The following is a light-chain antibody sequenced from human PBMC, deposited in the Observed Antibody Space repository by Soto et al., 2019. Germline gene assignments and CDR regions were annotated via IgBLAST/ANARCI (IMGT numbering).Light chain of an antibody. CDR3: QQYNSHST. CDR1: QSISSW. J-gene: IGKJ1*01. Sequence: DIQMTQCPSTLSASVGDRVTITCRASQSISSWSAWYQQKPGKAPKLLIYDASSLESGVPSRLSGSGSGTEFTLTISSMKPDDFATYYCQQYNSHSTFGHGTKVDIK. V-gene: IGKV1-5*01. CDR2: DAS.